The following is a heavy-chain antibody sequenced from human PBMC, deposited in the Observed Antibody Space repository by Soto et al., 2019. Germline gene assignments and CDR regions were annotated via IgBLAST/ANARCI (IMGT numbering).Heavy chain of an antibody. CDR3: ASSAHPFCGGDCYSHFDY. J-gene: IGHJ4*02. CDR2: IIPIFGTA. Sequence: QVQLVQSGAEVKKPGSSVKVSCKASGGTFSSYAISWVRQAPGQGLEWMGGIIPIFGTANYAQKFQGRVTITADESTSTAYMELSRLRSEDTAVYYCASSAHPFCGGDCYSHFDYWGQGTLVTVSS. D-gene: IGHD2-21*02. CDR1: GGTFSSYA. V-gene: IGHV1-69*01.